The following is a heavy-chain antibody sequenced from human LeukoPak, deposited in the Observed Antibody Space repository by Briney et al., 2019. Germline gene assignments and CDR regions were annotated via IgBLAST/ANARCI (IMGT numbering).Heavy chain of an antibody. CDR3: ARSYSSRWGLFDY. D-gene: IGHD6-19*01. CDR2: ISHGGRTT. J-gene: IGHJ4*02. Sequence: GESLRLSCAVSGFTFSSYWMHWVRQAPGKGLVWVSRISHGGRTTSNADSVKGRFTISRDNAKNTLYLQMNSLSAEDTALYFCARSYSSRWGLFDYWGQGTLVTVSS. V-gene: IGHV3-74*01. CDR1: GFTFSSYW.